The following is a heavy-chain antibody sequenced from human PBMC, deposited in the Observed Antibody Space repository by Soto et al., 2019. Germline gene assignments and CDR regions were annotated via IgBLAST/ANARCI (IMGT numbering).Heavy chain of an antibody. CDR3: ANYYDCRAYPYGSSQP. Sequence: GGSLRLSCAASGLTFSNYAMSWVRQAPGKGLEWVSSIGGRGDNTYYADSVEGRFTISRDISKNAVYLQMNSLRVDDTAVYYCANYYDCRAYPYGSSQPGVRATLSTFP. CDR1: GLTFSNYA. CDR2: IGGRGDNT. D-gene: IGHD3-16*01. V-gene: IGHV3-23*01. J-gene: IGHJ1*01.